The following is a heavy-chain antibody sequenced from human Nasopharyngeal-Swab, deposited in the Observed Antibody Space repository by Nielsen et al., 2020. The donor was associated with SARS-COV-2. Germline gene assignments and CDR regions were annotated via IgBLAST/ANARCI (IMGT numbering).Heavy chain of an antibody. Sequence: ASVKVSCKVSGYTLTELSMRWVRQAPGKGLEWMGGFDPEDGETIYAQKFQGRVTMTEDTSTDTAYMELSSLRSEDTAVYYCATGAAVAGTPISYYYYYGMDVWGQGTTVTVSS. CDR1: GYTLTELS. V-gene: IGHV1-24*01. D-gene: IGHD6-19*01. CDR2: FDPEDGET. J-gene: IGHJ6*02. CDR3: ATGAAVAGTPISYYYYYGMDV.